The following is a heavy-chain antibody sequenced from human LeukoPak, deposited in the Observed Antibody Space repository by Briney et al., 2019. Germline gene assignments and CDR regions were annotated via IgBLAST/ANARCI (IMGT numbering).Heavy chain of an antibody. J-gene: IGHJ5*02. CDR2: IYPGDSGT. V-gene: IGHV5-51*01. Sequence: GESLKISCKGSGYSFTSYWIGWVRQMPGKGLEWMEIIYPGDSGTRYSPSFQGQVTISADKSISTAYLQWSSLKASDIAMYYCARVIAAAGRGNWFDPWGQGTLVTVSS. D-gene: IGHD6-13*01. CDR1: GYSFTSYW. CDR3: ARVIAAAGRGNWFDP.